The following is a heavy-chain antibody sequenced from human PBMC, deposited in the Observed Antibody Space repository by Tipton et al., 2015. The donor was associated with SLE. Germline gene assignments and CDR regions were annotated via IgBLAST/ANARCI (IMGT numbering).Heavy chain of an antibody. CDR1: GFTFSTYA. D-gene: IGHD1-26*01. CDR3: AGQWEATDY. V-gene: IGHV3-30*04. J-gene: IGHJ4*02. Sequence: ALRLSCAASGFTFSTYAIHWVRKAPGKGLERVAVISFDGNRKTYADSVKGRFTLSRDNSKSTVYLQMNSLTAEDTAVYFCAGQWEATDYRGQGTLVTISS. CDR2: ISFDGNRK.